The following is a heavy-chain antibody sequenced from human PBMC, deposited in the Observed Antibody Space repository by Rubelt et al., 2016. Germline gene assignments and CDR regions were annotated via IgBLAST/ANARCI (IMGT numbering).Heavy chain of an antibody. D-gene: IGHD6-6*01. CDR3: ARTGPSTSSIY. J-gene: IGHJ4*02. Sequence: VWIRQPPGKGLEWIGSIYYTGSTYYNPSLKSRVTISADTSKNQFSLKLSSVTAADTAVYYCARTGPSTSSIYWGQGTLVSVPS. V-gene: IGHV4-39*07. CDR2: IYYTGST.